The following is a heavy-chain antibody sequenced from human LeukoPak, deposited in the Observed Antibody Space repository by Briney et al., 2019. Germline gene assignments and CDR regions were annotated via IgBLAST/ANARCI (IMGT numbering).Heavy chain of an antibody. J-gene: IGHJ4*02. D-gene: IGHD7-27*01. CDR3: ARHGENLGY. Sequence: SETLSLTCTVSGGSIGSSSYYWGWIRQPPGKGLEWIGSIYYSGSTYYNPSLKSRVTISVDTSKNQFSLKLSSVTAADTAVYYCARHGENLGYWGQGTLVTVSS. CDR2: IYYSGST. V-gene: IGHV4-39*01. CDR1: GGSIGSSSYY.